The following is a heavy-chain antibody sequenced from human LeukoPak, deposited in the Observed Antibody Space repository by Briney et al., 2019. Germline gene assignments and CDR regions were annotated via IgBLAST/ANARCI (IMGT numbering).Heavy chain of an antibody. J-gene: IGHJ3*02. Sequence: GGSLRLPCAVSGFTPSHFWMHWVRHAPGKGLEWVARIDGPGRGTVYADSVKGRFTFSRDNAKNTLSLQMNSLRHDDTAMYYCVRDLFPDAFDIWGQGTRVTVSS. CDR2: IDGPGRGT. CDR1: GFTPSHFW. CDR3: VRDLFPDAFDI. D-gene: IGHD2-21*01. V-gene: IGHV3-74*01.